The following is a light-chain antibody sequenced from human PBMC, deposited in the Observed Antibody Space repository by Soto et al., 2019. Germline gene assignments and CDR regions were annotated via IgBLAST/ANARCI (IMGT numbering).Light chain of an antibody. J-gene: IGLJ2*01. Sequence: QPVLTQSPSASASLGASVRLTCTLSSGHSSYAIAWHQQQPEKGPRFLMKLNSDGSHSKGDDIPDRFSGSSSGAERYLTISSLQSEDEADYYCQTWGTVNVVFGGGTKLTVL. V-gene: IGLV4-69*02. CDR2: LNSDGSH. CDR3: QTWGTVNVV. CDR1: SGHSSYA.